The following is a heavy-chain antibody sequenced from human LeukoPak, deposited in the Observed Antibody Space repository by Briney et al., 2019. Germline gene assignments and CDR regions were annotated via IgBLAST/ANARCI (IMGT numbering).Heavy chain of an antibody. CDR1: GGSFSGYY. Sequence: SETLSLTCAVYGGSFSGYYWSWIREPPGKGLEGIGEINHSGSTNYNPSLKSRVTISVDTSKNQFSLKLSSVTAADTAVYYCARGHSGWFAEYFQHWGQGTLVTVSS. V-gene: IGHV4-34*01. D-gene: IGHD6-19*01. CDR3: ARGHSGWFAEYFQH. CDR2: INHSGST. J-gene: IGHJ1*01.